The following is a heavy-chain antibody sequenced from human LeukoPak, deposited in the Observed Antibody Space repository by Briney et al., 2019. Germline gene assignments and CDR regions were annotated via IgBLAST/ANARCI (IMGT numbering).Heavy chain of an antibody. Sequence: GGSLRLSCAASGFSLSDWAMSGVRHPPGEGREGVSSMSGSCHLIDYTDSVKGRFTSSRDNSKNTLYLQMNSLRAEDTAIYYCAKPGFCDGDKCYYSVWGQGTLVTVSS. V-gene: IGHV3-23*01. CDR2: MSGSCHLI. D-gene: IGHD2-21*01. J-gene: IGHJ4*02. CDR3: AKPGFCDGDKCYYSV. CDR1: GFSLSDWA.